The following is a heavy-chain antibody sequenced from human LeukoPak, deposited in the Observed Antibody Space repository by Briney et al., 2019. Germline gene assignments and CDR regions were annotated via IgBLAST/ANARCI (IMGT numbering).Heavy chain of an antibody. CDR1: GGSISSYY. CDR2: IYYSGST. CDR3: ASTVTTSYYGMDV. Sequence: SETLSLTCTVSGGSISSYYWSWIRQPPGKGLEWIGYIYYSGSTNYNPSLKSRVTISVDTSKNQFSLKLSSVTAADMAVYYCASTVTTSYYGMDVWGQGTTVTVSS. V-gene: IGHV4-59*01. J-gene: IGHJ6*02. D-gene: IGHD4-17*01.